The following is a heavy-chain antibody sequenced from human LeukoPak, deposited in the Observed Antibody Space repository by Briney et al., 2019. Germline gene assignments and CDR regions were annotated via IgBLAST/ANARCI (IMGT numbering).Heavy chain of an antibody. Sequence: SETLSLTCAVYGGSFSGYYWSWIRQPPGKGLEWIGEINHSGSTNYNPSLKSRVTISVDTSKNQFSLKLSSVTAADTAVYYCARGLYYDSSFQHWGQGTLVTVSS. D-gene: IGHD3-22*01. CDR3: ARGLYYDSSFQH. J-gene: IGHJ1*01. V-gene: IGHV4-34*01. CDR2: INHSGST. CDR1: GGSFSGYY.